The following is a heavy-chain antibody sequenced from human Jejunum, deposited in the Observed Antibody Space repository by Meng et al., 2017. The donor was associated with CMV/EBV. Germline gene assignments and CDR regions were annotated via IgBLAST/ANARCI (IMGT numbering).Heavy chain of an antibody. Sequence: VSSDSISCGDSYWSWTPQPPGEGLEWIGYIYESGSSSYNPSLESRVTISVDTSKNQFSLKVMSVTAADTAVYYCAREGTNSYCFDYWGQGTLVTVSS. D-gene: IGHD1-14*01. V-gene: IGHV4-30-4*01. J-gene: IGHJ4*02. CDR2: IYESGSS. CDR1: SDSISCGDSY. CDR3: AREGTNSYCFDY.